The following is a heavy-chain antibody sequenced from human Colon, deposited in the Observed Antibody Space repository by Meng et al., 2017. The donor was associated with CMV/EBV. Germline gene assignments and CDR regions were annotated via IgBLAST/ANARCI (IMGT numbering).Heavy chain of an antibody. CDR2: ISIRSSYT. J-gene: IGHJ4*02. Sequence: GGSLSLSCAASGFSLNTYSMNWLRQAPGKGLECVASISIRSSYTYYADSVKGRFTISRDNAKNSSYLQLTSLRAEDTSVYYCARGGARSYFFDNWGQGTLVTVSS. CDR1: GFSLNTYS. V-gene: IGHV3-21*01. D-gene: IGHD3-10*01. CDR3: ARGGARSYFFDN.